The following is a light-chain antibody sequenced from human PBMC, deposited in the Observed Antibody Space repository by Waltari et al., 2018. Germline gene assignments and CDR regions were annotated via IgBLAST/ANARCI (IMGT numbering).Light chain of an antibody. CDR2: YDD. CDR1: SSNIGDSA. V-gene: IGLV1-36*01. Sequence: QSALTQPPSVSGAPRQGVTISCSGSSSNIGDSAVNWYQQFPGKSPRLVIYYDDLLPSGVSDRFSGSKSGSSASLTISGLQSEDEAIYFCAAWDISLNALIFGGGTKLTVL. J-gene: IGLJ2*01. CDR3: AAWDISLNALI.